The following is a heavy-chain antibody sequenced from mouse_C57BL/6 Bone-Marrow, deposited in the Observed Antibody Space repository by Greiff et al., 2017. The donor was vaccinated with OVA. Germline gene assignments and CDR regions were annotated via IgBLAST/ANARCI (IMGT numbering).Heavy chain of an antibody. CDR2: INPNYGTT. V-gene: IGHV1-39*01. D-gene: IGHD1-1*01. J-gene: IGHJ3*01. CDR3: ARSHYYGSSYFAY. Sequence: VQLQQSGPELVKPGASVKISCKASGYSFTDYNMTWVKQRNGKSLEWIGVINPNYGTTSYNQKFKGKATLTVDQSSSTAYMQLNSLTSEDSAVYYCARSHYYGSSYFAYWGQGTLVTVSA. CDR1: GYSFTDYN.